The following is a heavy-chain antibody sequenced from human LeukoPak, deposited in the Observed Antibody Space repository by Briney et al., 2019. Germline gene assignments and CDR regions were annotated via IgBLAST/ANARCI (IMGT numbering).Heavy chain of an antibody. D-gene: IGHD4-23*01. V-gene: IGHV1-18*01. Sequence: GASVKVSCKTSGYKFNVYDILWVGQAPRHGRDYVGWSSTYSGRENYEQKFQGRVSIITDTSTSTAYLELTNLTSSDTGLYYCARADGTNSGTNAFDVWGLGTMVTVAS. CDR2: SSTYSGRE. CDR3: ARADGTNSGTNAFDV. J-gene: IGHJ3*01. CDR1: GYKFNVYD.